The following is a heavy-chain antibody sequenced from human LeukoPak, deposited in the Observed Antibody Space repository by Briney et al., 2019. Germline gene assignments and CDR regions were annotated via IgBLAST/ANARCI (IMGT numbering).Heavy chain of an antibody. D-gene: IGHD6-6*01. CDR3: ARDRYSSSKNWFDP. V-gene: IGHV3-7*01. J-gene: IGHJ5*02. CDR2: IKQDGSEK. CDR1: GFTFSSYW. Sequence: PGGSLRLSCAASGFTFSSYWMSWVRQAPGKGLEWVANIKQDGSEKYYVDSVKGRFTISRDNAKNSLYLQMNSLRAEDTAVYYCARDRYSSSKNWFDPWGQGTLVTVSS.